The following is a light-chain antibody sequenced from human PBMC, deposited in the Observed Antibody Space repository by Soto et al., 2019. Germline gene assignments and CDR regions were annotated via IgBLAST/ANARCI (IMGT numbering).Light chain of an antibody. CDR1: SSDVGGYNY. J-gene: IGLJ1*01. V-gene: IGLV2-14*01. CDR2: EVS. Sequence: QSALTQPASVSGSPGQSITISCTGTSSDVGGYNYVSWYQQHPGKAPKLMIYEVSNRPSGGSNRFSGSKSGNTASLTNSGLQAEDAADYSCRSYTSSTTLNVFGTGTKLTVL. CDR3: RSYTSSTTLNV.